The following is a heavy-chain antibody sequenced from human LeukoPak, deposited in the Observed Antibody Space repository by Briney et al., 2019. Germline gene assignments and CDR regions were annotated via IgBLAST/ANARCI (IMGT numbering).Heavy chain of an antibody. CDR2: IYYSAST. CDR3: ARNYYDFWSGYYGPWFDP. J-gene: IGHJ5*02. D-gene: IGHD3-3*01. CDR1: GGSISSTTYY. Sequence: SETLSLTCAVSGGSISSTTYYWGWLRQPPGKGLEWIGSIYYSASTYYNPSLESRVTISVDTSKNQFSLNLSSVTAADTAVYYCARNYYDFWSGYYGPWFDPWGQGTLVTASS. V-gene: IGHV4-39*01.